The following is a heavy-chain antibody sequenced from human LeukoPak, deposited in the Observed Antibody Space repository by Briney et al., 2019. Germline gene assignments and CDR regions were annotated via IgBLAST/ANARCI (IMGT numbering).Heavy chain of an antibody. Sequence: SVKVSCKASGGTFSSYAISWVRQAPGQGLEWMGGIIPIFGTANYAQKFQGRVTITADESTSTAYMELSSLRSEDTAVYYCARDLASDYYDSSGSDYWGQGTLVTVSS. CDR2: IIPIFGTA. V-gene: IGHV1-69*01. D-gene: IGHD3-22*01. J-gene: IGHJ4*02. CDR1: GGTFSSYA. CDR3: ARDLASDYYDSSGSDY.